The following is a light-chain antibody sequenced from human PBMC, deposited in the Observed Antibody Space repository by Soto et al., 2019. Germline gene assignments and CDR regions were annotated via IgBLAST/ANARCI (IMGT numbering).Light chain of an antibody. Sequence: QSALTKPPSVSAAPGQKVTISCSGSSSNIGNNYVSWYQQLPGTAPKLLIYDNNKRPSGIPDRFSGPKSGTSATLGITGLQTGDEADYYCGTWDSSLSSDVFGTGTKVTVL. J-gene: IGLJ1*01. V-gene: IGLV1-51*01. CDR2: DNN. CDR1: SSNIGNNY. CDR3: GTWDSSLSSDV.